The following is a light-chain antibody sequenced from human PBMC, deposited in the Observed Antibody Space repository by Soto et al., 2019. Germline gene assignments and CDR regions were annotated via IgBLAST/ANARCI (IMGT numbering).Light chain of an antibody. CDR2: GGS. CDR3: QQRSNWPRIT. CDR1: QSLTSSY. V-gene: IGKV3D-20*02. Sequence: EIVLTQSPGTLSLSPGETATLSCRASQSLTSSYLAWYQQRPGQAPSLLIYGGSSRATGIPDRFSGSGSGTDFPLTISSLEPEDFGVYYCQQRSNWPRITFGQGTRLENK. J-gene: IGKJ5*01.